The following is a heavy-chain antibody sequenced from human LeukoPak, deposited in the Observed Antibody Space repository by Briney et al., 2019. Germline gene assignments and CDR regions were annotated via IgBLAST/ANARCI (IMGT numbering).Heavy chain of an antibody. CDR3: AREEQYNNFFDY. J-gene: IGHJ4*02. Sequence: ASVKVSCKASGYTLTDYYIHWVRQAPGQGLEWMGWINPNSGDTTYAQKFQGRVTMTRDTSISSAYMDLSRLNFDDTAVYFCAREEQYNNFFDYWGPGTLVTVSS. CDR2: INPNSGDT. V-gene: IGHV1-2*02. CDR1: GYTLTDYY. D-gene: IGHD1/OR15-1a*01.